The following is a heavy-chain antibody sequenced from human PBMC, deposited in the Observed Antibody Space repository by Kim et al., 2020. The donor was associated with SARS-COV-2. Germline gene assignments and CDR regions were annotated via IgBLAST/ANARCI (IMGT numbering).Heavy chain of an antibody. J-gene: IGHJ6*03. CDR3: ARDGGYCSSTSCYTGDLYYYYYYMDV. D-gene: IGHD2-2*02. V-gene: IGHV3-33*01. CDR2: IWYDGSNK. CDR1: GFTFSSYG. Sequence: GGSLRLSCAASGFTFSSYGMHWVRQAPGKGLEWVAVIWYDGSNKYYADSVKGRFTISRDNSKNTLYLQMNSLRAEDTAVYYCARDGGYCSSTSCYTGDLYYYYYYMDVWGKGTTVTVSS.